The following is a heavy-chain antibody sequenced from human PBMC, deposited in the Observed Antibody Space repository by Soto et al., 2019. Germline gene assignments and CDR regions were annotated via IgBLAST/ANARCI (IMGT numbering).Heavy chain of an antibody. CDR3: AKLPQYDILTGYLNYFDY. V-gene: IGHV3-30*04. CDR2: ISYDGSNK. CDR1: GFTFSSYV. Sequence: PGGSLRLSCVASGFTFSSYVIHWVRQAPGKGLEWVAVISYDGSNKYYADSVKGRFTISRDNSKNTLYLHMNSLRAEDTAVYYCAKLPQYDILTGYLNYFDYWGQGTLVTVSS. D-gene: IGHD3-9*01. J-gene: IGHJ4*02.